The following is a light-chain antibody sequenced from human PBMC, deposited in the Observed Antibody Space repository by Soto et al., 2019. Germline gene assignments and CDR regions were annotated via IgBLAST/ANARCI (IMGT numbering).Light chain of an antibody. J-gene: IGKJ2*01. CDR1: QSVLSSSNNKNY. CDR2: WAS. V-gene: IGKV4-1*01. Sequence: DIVMTQSPDSLAVSLGESVTINFTSSQSVLSSSNNKNYLAWYQQKPGQPPKLLIHWASTRESGVPDRFSGSGSGTDFTLTISSLQAEDVAVYYCQQYYSTRTFGQETKLDIK. CDR3: QQYYSTRT.